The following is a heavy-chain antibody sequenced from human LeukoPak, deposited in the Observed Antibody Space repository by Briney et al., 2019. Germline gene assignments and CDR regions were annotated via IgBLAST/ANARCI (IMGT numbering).Heavy chain of an antibody. CDR1: GFTFSSYA. J-gene: IGHJ3*02. CDR3: AKDYGDYRGDDAFDI. CDR2: ISGSGGST. V-gene: IGHV3-23*01. D-gene: IGHD4-17*01. Sequence: PGGSLRLSCAASGFTFSSYAMNWVRQAPGKGPEWVSVISGSGGSTYYGDSVKGRFNISRDNSKNTLYLQMSSLRAEDTAVYYCAKDYGDYRGDDAFDIWGQGTMVTVSS.